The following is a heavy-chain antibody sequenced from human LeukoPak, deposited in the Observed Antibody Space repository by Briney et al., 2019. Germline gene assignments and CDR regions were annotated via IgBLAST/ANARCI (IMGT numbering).Heavy chain of an antibody. CDR2: ISASGSAT. Sequence: GGSLRLSCAASGFTVSTNYMNWVRQAPGKGLEWVAAISASGSATSYADSVRGRFTISRDNSKSTTYLQMNSLRAEDTAVFYCAKELYLRDFWSGYFDYWGQGIPVTVSS. CDR1: GFTVSTNY. J-gene: IGHJ4*02. D-gene: IGHD3-3*01. V-gene: IGHV3-23*01. CDR3: AKELYLRDFWSGYFDY.